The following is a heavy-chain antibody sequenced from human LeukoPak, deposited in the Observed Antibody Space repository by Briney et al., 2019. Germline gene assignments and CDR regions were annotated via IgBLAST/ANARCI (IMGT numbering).Heavy chain of an antibody. D-gene: IGHD6-19*01. CDR3: ARTLAVAKIFDY. Sequence: SETLSLTCTVSGGSISSGDYYWSWIRQPPDQPPGKDLEGIGYIYYSGSAYYNPSLKSRATISVDTSRNQFSLSLNSVTAADTAVYFCARTLAVAKIFDYWGQGALVIVSS. CDR2: IYYSGSA. V-gene: IGHV4-30-4*08. CDR1: GGSISSGDYY. J-gene: IGHJ4*02.